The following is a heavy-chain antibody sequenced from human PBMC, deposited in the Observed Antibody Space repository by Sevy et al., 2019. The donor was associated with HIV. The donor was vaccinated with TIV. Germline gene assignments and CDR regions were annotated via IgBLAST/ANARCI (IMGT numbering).Heavy chain of an antibody. CDR3: ARALAAADNY. CDR1: GFTFSSYW. D-gene: IGHD6-13*01. V-gene: IGHV3-7*01. J-gene: IGHJ4*02. Sequence: GGSLRLSCAASGFTFSSYWMHWVRQAPGKGLEGVANLKQDGSEKYYEDSVKGRFTISRDNAKNSLYLQMNSLRAEDTAVYYCARALAAADNYWGQGTLVTVSS. CDR2: LKQDGSEK.